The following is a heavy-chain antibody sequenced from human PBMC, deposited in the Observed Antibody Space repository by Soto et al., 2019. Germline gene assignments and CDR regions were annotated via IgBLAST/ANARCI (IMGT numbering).Heavy chain of an antibody. CDR1: GFTFGDYA. CDR2: IRSNAYGGKT. D-gene: IGHD3-3*01. V-gene: IGHV3-49*03. Sequence: GGSLRLSCTASGFTFGDYAMSWFRQAPGKGLEWVGFIRSNAYGGKTEYAASVKGRFTISRDDSKSIAYLQMNSLKTEDTAVYYCARAVLYYDFWSGYPDYWGQGTLVTVSS. J-gene: IGHJ4*02. CDR3: ARAVLYYDFWSGYPDY.